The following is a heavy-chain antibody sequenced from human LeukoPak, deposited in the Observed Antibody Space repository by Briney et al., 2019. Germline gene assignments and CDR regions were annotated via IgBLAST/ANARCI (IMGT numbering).Heavy chain of an antibody. CDR2: IYYSGST. V-gene: IGHV4-30-4*07. CDR1: GGSISSGGYS. D-gene: IGHD6-13*01. J-gene: IGHJ4*02. CDR3: AREIYSSSWYVDY. Sequence: SQTLSLTCAVSGGSISSGGYSWSWIRQPPGKGLEWIGYIYYSGSTNYNPSLKSRVTMSVDTSKNQFSLKLSSVTAADTAVYYCAREIYSSSWYVDYWGQGTLVTVSS.